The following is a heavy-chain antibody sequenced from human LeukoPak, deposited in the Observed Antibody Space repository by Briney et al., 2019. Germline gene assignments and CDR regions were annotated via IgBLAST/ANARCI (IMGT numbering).Heavy chain of an antibody. CDR1: GGSISSSSYY. J-gene: IGHJ4*02. V-gene: IGHV4-39*07. CDR3: ARALSYYDSSGYYY. D-gene: IGHD3-22*01. CDR2: IDHGGST. Sequence: SETLSLTCTVSGGSISSSSYYWGWIRQPPGKGLEWIGEIDHGGSTTYNPSLKSRVIISVDTSKNQFSLKLSSVTAADTAVYYCARALSYYDSSGYYYWGQGTLVTVSS.